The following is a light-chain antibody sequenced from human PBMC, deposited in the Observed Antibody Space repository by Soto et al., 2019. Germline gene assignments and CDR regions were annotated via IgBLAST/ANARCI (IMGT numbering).Light chain of an antibody. V-gene: IGKV3-11*01. CDR1: QSVSSY. CDR2: DAS. Sequence: EIVLTQSPATLSLSPGERATLSCRASQSVSSYLAWYQQKPGQAPRLRIYDASNRATGLPARFSGSGSGTDFTLTISSLEPEDFAVYYCQQRSNWQGYTFGQGTKLEIK. J-gene: IGKJ2*01. CDR3: QQRSNWQGYT.